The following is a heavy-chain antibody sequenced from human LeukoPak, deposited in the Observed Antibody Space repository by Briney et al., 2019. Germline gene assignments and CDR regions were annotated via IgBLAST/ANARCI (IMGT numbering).Heavy chain of an antibody. J-gene: IGHJ4*02. D-gene: IGHD2-2*01. Sequence: GGSLRLSCAASGFTFSSYAMSWVRQAPGKGLEWVSVIYSGGSTYYADSVKGRFTISRDNSKNTLYLQMNSLRAEDTAVYYCARGVVSPYWGQGTLVTVSS. V-gene: IGHV3-53*01. CDR2: IYSGGST. CDR1: GFTFSSYA. CDR3: ARGVVSPY.